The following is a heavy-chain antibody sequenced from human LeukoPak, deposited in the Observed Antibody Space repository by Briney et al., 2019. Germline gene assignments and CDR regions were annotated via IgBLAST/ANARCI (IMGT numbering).Heavy chain of an antibody. Sequence: SETLSLTCTVSGGSISSYYWSWIRQPAGEGLEWIGRIYTSGSTNYNPSLKSRVTMSVDTSKNQFSLKLSSVTAADTAVYYCAKTSQWLDWFDPWGQGTLVTVSS. D-gene: IGHD6-19*01. CDR2: IYTSGST. CDR1: GGSISSYY. V-gene: IGHV4-4*07. CDR3: AKTSQWLDWFDP. J-gene: IGHJ5*02.